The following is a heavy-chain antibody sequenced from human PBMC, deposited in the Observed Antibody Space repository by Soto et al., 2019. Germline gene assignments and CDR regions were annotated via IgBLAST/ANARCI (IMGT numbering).Heavy chain of an antibody. CDR1: GARVSSNSAA. CDR3: ASAPRGPHCSSTSCYSWFDP. J-gene: IGHJ5*02. CDR2: TYHRSKWYN. Sequence: SQTLSLTCALSGARVSSNSAAWNWIRQSPSRGLEWLGRTYHRSKWYNDYAVSVKSRITINPDTSKTQFSLQLNSVTPEDTAVYYCASAPRGPHCSSTSCYSWFDPWGQGTLVTVSS. V-gene: IGHV6-1*01. D-gene: IGHD2-2*01.